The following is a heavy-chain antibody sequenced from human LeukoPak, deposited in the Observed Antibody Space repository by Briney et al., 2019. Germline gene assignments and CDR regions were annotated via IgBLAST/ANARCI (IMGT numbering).Heavy chain of an antibody. J-gene: IGHJ4*02. D-gene: IGHD3-10*01. Sequence: ASVKVSCKASGYTFTSYYMHWVRQAPGQGLEWMGIINPSGGSTSYAQKFQGRVTMTRDTSTSTVYMELSSLRSEDTAVYYCARSITMVRGAHGTHFDYWGQGTLVTVPS. CDR1: GYTFTSYY. CDR2: INPSGGST. V-gene: IGHV1-46*01. CDR3: ARSITMVRGAHGTHFDY.